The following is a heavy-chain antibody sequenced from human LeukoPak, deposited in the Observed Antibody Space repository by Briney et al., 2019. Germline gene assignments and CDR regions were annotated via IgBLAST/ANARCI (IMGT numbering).Heavy chain of an antibody. CDR3: ARDCSGGSCLGFDP. D-gene: IGHD2-15*01. J-gene: IGHJ5*02. CDR1: GGSFSGYY. CDR2: INHSGST. Sequence: PSETLPLTCAVYGGSFSGYYWSWIRQPPGKGLEWIGEINHSGSTNYNPSLKSRVTISVDTSKNQFSLKLSSVTAADTAVYYCARDCSGGSCLGFDPWGQGTLVTVSS. V-gene: IGHV4-34*01.